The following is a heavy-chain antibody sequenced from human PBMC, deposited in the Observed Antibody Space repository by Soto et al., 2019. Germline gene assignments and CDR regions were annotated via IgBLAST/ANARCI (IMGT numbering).Heavy chain of an antibody. D-gene: IGHD6-13*01. J-gene: IGHJ4*02. CDR2: IYYSGST. V-gene: IGHV4-39*01. Sequence: PSETLSLTCTVSGGYISSSSYYWGWIRQPPGKGLEWIGSIYYSGSTYYNPSLKSRVTISVDTSKNQFSLKLSSVTAADTAVYYCARRIAAAGTGYPYFDYWGQGTLVTVSS. CDR3: ARRIAAAGTGYPYFDY. CDR1: GGYISSSSYY.